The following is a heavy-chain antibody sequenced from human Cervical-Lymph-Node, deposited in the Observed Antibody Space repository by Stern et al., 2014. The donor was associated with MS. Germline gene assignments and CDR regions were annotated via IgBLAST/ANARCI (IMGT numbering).Heavy chain of an antibody. CDR1: GYTFTSYG. V-gene: IGHV1-18*01. CDR3: ARDKMHAFDY. J-gene: IGHJ4*02. CDR2: ISAASGTP. Sequence: QVQLVQSGTEVKKPGASLIVSCKASGYTFTSYGISWVRQAPGQGLEWVGWISAASGTPKYAQNLRDRITLTRDTSTGTAYMELRTLRSEDTAVYYCARDKMHAFDYWGQGTLVSVSS. D-gene: IGHD2-8*01.